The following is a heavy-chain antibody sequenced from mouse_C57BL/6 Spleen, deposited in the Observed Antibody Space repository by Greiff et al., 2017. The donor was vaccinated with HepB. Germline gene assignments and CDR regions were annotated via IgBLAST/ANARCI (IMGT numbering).Heavy chain of an antibody. J-gene: IGHJ3*01. CDR2: IDPSDSET. CDR1: GYTFTSYW. D-gene: IGHD2-4*01. Sequence: VQLQQPGAELVRPGSSVKLSCKASGYTFTSYWMHWVKQRPIQGLEWIGNIDPSDSETHYNQKFKDKATLTVDKSSSTAYMQLSSLTSEDSAVYYCARWGGLPLAYWGQGTLVTVSA. CDR3: ARWGGLPLAY. V-gene: IGHV1-52*01.